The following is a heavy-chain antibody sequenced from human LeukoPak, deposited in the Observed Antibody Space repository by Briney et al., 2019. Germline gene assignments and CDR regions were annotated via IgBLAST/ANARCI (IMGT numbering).Heavy chain of an antibody. Sequence: GGSLRLSCAASGFTFSSYSMNWVRQAPGKGLEWVSSISSSSSYIYYADSVKGRFTISRDNAKNSLYLQMNSLRAEDTAVYYCARGRISSSSAYIDYWGQGTLVTVSS. J-gene: IGHJ4*02. CDR2: ISSSSSYI. CDR1: GFTFSSYS. D-gene: IGHD6-6*01. CDR3: ARGRISSSSAYIDY. V-gene: IGHV3-21*01.